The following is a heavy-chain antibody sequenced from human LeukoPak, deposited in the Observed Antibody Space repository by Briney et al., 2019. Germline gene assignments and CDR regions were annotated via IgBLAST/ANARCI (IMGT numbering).Heavy chain of an antibody. V-gene: IGHV5-51*01. D-gene: IGHD2-15*01. CDR3: ARQHCSGGSCYWFDP. J-gene: IGHJ5*02. Sequence: GESLKISCKGSGYFFTSYWIGWVRQMPGKGLEWMGIIYPGDSDTRYSPSFQGQVTISADKSISTAYLQWSSLKTSDTAMYYCARQHCSGGSCYWFDPWGQGTLVTVSS. CDR2: IYPGDSDT. CDR1: GYFFTSYW.